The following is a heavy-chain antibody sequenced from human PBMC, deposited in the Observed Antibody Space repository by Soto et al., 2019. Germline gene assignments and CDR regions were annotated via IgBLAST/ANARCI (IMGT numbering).Heavy chain of an antibody. J-gene: IGHJ4*02. V-gene: IGHV3-23*01. Sequence: GGSLRLSCAASGFTFGSRAMSWVRQAPGEGLEWVSSITDTGGDTKYADSVRGRFTISRDNSKNTLYLLMSRLRAEDSALYFCARGSEESYPGSRIFDLWGRGTPVTVSS. D-gene: IGHD3-10*01. CDR3: ARGSEESYPGSRIFDL. CDR2: ITDTGGDT. CDR1: GFTFGSRA.